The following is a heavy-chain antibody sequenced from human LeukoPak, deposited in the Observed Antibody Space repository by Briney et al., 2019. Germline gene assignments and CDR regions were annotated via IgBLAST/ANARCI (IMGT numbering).Heavy chain of an antibody. CDR2: INHSGST. D-gene: IGHD7-27*01. Sequence: SETLSLTCAVYGGSFSGYYWSWIRQPPGKGLEWIGEINHSGSTNYNPSLKSRVTISVDTSKNQFSLKLSSVTAADTAVYYCARDPFWDYYYYGMDVWGQGTTVTVSS. V-gene: IGHV4-34*01. J-gene: IGHJ6*02. CDR3: ARDPFWDYYYYGMDV. CDR1: GGSFSGYY.